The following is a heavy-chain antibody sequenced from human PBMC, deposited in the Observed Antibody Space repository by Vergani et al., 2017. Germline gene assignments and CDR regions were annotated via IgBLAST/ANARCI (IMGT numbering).Heavy chain of an antibody. Sequence: EVQLVESGGGLVQPGGSLRLSCAASGFTFSSYSMNWVRQAPGKGLEWVSYISSSSSTIYYADSVKGRFTISRDNSKNTLYLQMNSLRAEDTAVYYCAKDGLRVRGVRWFDPWGQGTLVTVSS. CDR2: ISSSSSTI. CDR1: GFTFSSYS. D-gene: IGHD3-10*01. J-gene: IGHJ5*02. CDR3: AKDGLRVRGVRWFDP. V-gene: IGHV3-48*01.